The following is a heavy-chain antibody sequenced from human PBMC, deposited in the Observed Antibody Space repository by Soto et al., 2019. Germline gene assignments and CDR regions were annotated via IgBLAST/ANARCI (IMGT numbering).Heavy chain of an antibody. CDR3: ARGPTTFYYYYYMDV. Sequence: SETLSLTCAVYGGSFSGYYWSWIRQPPGKGLEWIGEINHSGSTYYNPSLKSRVTISVDTSKNQFSLKLSSVTAADTAVYYCARGPTTFYYYYYMDVWGKGTRVTVSS. J-gene: IGHJ6*03. V-gene: IGHV4-34*01. CDR1: GGSFSGYY. D-gene: IGHD1-7*01. CDR2: INHSGST.